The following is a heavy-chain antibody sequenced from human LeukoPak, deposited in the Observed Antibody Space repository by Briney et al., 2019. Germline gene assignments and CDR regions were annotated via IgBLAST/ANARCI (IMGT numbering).Heavy chain of an antibody. J-gene: IGHJ4*02. CDR2: IFHSGFI. CDR1: GFTFSSYSM. V-gene: IGHV4-4*01. D-gene: IGHD2-21*02. Sequence: PGGSLRLSCAASGFTFSSYSMNWVRQPPGKGLEWIGEIFHSGFINYNPSLKSRLTISVDTSKNQFSLKLSSVTAADTAVYFCARDGALPGGGDYLFDYWGQGTLVTVSS. CDR3: ARDGALPGGGDYLFDY.